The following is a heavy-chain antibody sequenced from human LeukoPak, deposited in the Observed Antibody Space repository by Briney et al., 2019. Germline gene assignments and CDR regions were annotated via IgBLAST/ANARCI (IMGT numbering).Heavy chain of an antibody. J-gene: IGHJ4*02. CDR2: ISSSSSYI. Sequence: PGGSLRLSCAPSIFTFSSYSMNCVRQAPGKGLECVSSISSSSSYIYYAESVKGRFTISRDNSKNTLYLQMNSLRAEDTAVYYCAKAAGKSYLPFDYWGQGTLVTVSS. CDR3: AKAAGKSYLPFDY. CDR1: IFTFSSYS. D-gene: IGHD1-26*01. V-gene: IGHV3-21*01.